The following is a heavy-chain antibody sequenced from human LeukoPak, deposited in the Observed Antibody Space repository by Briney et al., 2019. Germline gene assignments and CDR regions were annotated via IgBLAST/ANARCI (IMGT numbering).Heavy chain of an antibody. V-gene: IGHV3-21*01. J-gene: IGHJ4*02. Sequence: GGSRRLSCAASGLTFSSYSMNWVRQAPGKGLEWVSSISSSSSYIYYADSVKGRFTISRDNAKNSLYLQMNSLRAEDTAVYYCARVAGYQLLTTYFDYWGQGTLVTVSS. D-gene: IGHD2-2*01. CDR1: GLTFSSYS. CDR2: ISSSSSYI. CDR3: ARVAGYQLLTTYFDY.